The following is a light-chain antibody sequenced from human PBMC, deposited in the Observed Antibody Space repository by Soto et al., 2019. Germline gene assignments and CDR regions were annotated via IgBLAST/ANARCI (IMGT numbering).Light chain of an antibody. Sequence: SYELTQPPSVSVSPGQTASITCSGDKLGDKYACWYQQKPGQSPVLVIYQDSKRPSGIPERFSGSNSGNTATLTISGTQAVDEADYYCQSWGSSTAWVFGGGTKLTVL. CDR2: QDS. CDR3: QSWGSSTAWV. J-gene: IGLJ3*02. CDR1: KLGDKY. V-gene: IGLV3-1*01.